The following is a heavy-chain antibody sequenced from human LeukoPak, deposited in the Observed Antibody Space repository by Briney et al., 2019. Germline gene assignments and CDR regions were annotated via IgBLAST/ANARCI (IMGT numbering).Heavy chain of an antibody. CDR3: ARSGPNYYGSGSPYYYYYYMDV. V-gene: IGHV4-59*01. D-gene: IGHD3-10*01. CDR1: GGSISSYY. Sequence: PSETLSLTCTVSGGSISSYYWSWIRQPPGKGLEWIGYIYYSGSTNYNPSLKSRVTISVDTSKNQFSLKLSSVTAADTAVYYCARSGPNYYGSGSPYYYYYYMDVWGKGTTVTVSS. CDR2: IYYSGST. J-gene: IGHJ6*03.